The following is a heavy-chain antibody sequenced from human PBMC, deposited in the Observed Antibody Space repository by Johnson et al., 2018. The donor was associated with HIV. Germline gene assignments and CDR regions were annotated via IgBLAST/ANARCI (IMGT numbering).Heavy chain of an antibody. D-gene: IGHD6-19*01. Sequence: VQLVESGGGLVQPGGSLILSCAASGFSFNNYWMHWVRQAPGKGLVWVSRISSDGSSTYYADSVKGRFTISRDNARNTMFVHMNSLRAEDTAVYYCARDQYRSDWVGGGDALDIWGQGTMVTVSS. V-gene: IGHV3-74*01. CDR3: ARDQYRSDWVGGGDALDI. CDR1: GFSFNNYW. CDR2: ISSDGSST. J-gene: IGHJ3*02.